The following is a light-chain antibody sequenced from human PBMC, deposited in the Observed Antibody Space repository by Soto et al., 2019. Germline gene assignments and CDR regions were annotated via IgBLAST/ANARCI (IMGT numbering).Light chain of an antibody. V-gene: IGLV2-14*02. Sequence: QSVLTQPASVSGSPGQSITISCTVGSYNFVSWYQQHPGKAPKVLIYEVSKRPSGVSDRFSGSKSGNTASLTISGLQAEDEADYYCSSYTSSSTLGGVFGTGTKVTVL. CDR2: EVS. CDR3: SSYTSSSTLGGV. J-gene: IGLJ1*01. CDR1: GSYNF.